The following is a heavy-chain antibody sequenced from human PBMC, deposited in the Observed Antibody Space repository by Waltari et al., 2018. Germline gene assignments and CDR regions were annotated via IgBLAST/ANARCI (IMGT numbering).Heavy chain of an antibody. Sequence: QLQLQESGPGLVKPSETLSLTCTVSGGSISSSSYYWGWTRQPPGKGLEWIGSIYYSVSNYDKPSLKSRVTISVDTSKNQFSLKLSSVTAADTAVYYCARDLTMEGAFDIWGQGTMVTVSS. CDR2: IYYSVSN. CDR3: ARDLTMEGAFDI. V-gene: IGHV4-39*07. CDR1: GGSISSSSYY. J-gene: IGHJ3*02. D-gene: IGHD3-10*01.